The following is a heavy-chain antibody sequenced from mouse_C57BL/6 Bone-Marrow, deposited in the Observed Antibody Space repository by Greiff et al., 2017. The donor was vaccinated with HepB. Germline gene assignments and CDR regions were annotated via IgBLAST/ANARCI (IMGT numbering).Heavy chain of an antibody. J-gene: IGHJ2*01. CDR1: GFNIKDDY. CDR3: TTHYGNYEDY. CDR2: IDPENGDT. V-gene: IGHV14-4*01. D-gene: IGHD2-1*01. Sequence: VQLQQSGAELVRPGASVKLSCTASGFNIKDDYMHWVKQRPEQGLEWIGWIDPENGDTEYASKFQGKATITAETSSKTAYLQLSSLTSEDTAVYYCTTHYGNYEDYWGQGTTLTVSS.